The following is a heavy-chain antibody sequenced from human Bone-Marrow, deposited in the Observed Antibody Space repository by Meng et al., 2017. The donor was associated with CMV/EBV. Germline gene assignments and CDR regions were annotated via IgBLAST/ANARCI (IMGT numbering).Heavy chain of an antibody. D-gene: IGHD6-19*01. Sequence: GASLKISCAASGFTFSSYWMSWVRQAPGKRLEWVANIKQDGSEKYYVDSVKGRFTISRDNAKNSLYLQMNSLRAEDTAVYYCARGLDSSGWYYYYYGMDVWGQGTTVTVSS. CDR2: IKQDGSEK. CDR3: ARGLDSSGWYYYYYGMDV. V-gene: IGHV3-7*04. J-gene: IGHJ6*02. CDR1: GFTFSSYW.